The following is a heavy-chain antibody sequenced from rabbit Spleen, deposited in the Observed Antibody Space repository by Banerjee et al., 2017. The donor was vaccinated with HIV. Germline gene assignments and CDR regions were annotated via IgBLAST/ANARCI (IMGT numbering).Heavy chain of an antibody. CDR3: ARDAGTSFSTYGMDL. D-gene: IGHD8-1*01. CDR1: GFTLSSYW. CDR2: IDAGSSGNT. J-gene: IGHJ6*01. V-gene: IGHV1S40*01. Sequence: QSLEESGGDLVKPGASLTLTCTASGFTLSSYWMCWVRQAPGKGLEWIACIDAGSSGNTDYASWAKGRFTISKTSSTTVTLQMTSLTAADTATYFCARDAGTSFSTYGMDLWGPGTLVTVS.